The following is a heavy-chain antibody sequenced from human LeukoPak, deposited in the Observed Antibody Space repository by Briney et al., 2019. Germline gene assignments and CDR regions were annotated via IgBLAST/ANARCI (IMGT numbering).Heavy chain of an antibody. J-gene: IGHJ4*02. V-gene: IGHV3-30*18. Sequence: GGSLRLSCAASKFTFSSYAMHWVRQAPGKGLEWVAVISYDGSNYYYADSVQGRFTISRDNSKSTLCLQMNSLRAEDTAVYYCAKQLGYCSDGSCYFPYWGQGTLVTVSS. D-gene: IGHD2-15*01. CDR1: KFTFSSYA. CDR2: ISYDGSNY. CDR3: AKQLGYCSDGSCYFPY.